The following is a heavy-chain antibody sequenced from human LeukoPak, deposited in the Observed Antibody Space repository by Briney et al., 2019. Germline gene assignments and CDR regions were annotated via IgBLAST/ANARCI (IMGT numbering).Heavy chain of an antibody. CDR3: ARGPKTSFDY. CDR1: AFTFSSYS. J-gene: IGHJ4*02. V-gene: IGHV3-48*01. CDR2: ISSNGSTI. Sequence: GGSLRLSCAASAFTFSSYSMNWVRQAPGKGLEWISYISSNGSTIYYAASVKGRFTISRDSAKNSLYLQMNGLRAEDTAIYYCARGPKTSFDYWGQGTLVTVSS.